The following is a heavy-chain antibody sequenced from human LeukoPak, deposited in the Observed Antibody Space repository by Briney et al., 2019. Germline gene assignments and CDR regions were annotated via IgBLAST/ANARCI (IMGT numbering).Heavy chain of an antibody. CDR1: GFTFSSYE. D-gene: IGHD6-13*01. CDR3: AKPARVGAVDY. V-gene: IGHV3-23*01. J-gene: IGHJ4*02. CDR2: ISGSSGNT. Sequence: GGSLRLSCAASGFTFSSYEMNWVRQAPGKGLEWVSAISGSSGNTHYADSVKGRFTISRDNSKNTLYLQMNSLRAEGTAIYYCAKPARVGAVDYWGQGTLVTVSS.